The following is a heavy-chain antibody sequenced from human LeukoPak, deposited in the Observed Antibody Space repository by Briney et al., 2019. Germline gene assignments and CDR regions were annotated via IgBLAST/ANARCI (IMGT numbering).Heavy chain of an antibody. Sequence: GRSLGLSCTASGFTFDDYAMHWVRQAPGKGLEWVSGISWNSGSIGYADTVKGRFTISRDNAKNSLYLQMNSLRAEDTALYYCAKEEDYYGMDLWGQGTTVTVSS. CDR3: AKEEDYYGMDL. CDR2: ISWNSGSI. CDR1: GFTFDDYA. V-gene: IGHV3-9*01. J-gene: IGHJ6*02.